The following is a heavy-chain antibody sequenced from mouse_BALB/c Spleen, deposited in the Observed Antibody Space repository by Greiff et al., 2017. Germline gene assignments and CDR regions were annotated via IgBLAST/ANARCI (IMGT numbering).Heavy chain of an antibody. CDR3: ARGLRLGYFDV. Sequence: VQLQQSGAELAKPGASVKMSCKASGYTFTSYWMHWVKQRPGQGLEWIGYINPSTGYTEYNQKFKDKATLTADKSSSTAYMQLSSLTSEDSAVYYCARGLRLGYFDVWGAGTTVTVSS. V-gene: IGHV1-7*01. CDR2: INPSTGYT. J-gene: IGHJ1*01. D-gene: IGHD1-1*01. CDR1: GYTFTSYW.